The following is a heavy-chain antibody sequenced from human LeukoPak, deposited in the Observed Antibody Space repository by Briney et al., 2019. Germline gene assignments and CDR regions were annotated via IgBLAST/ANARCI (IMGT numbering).Heavy chain of an antibody. D-gene: IGHD3-16*01. CDR3: AKENYGAPEY. J-gene: IGHJ4*02. CDR2: ISYDGSNK. Sequence: GGSLRLSCAASGFTFSSYAMSWVRQAPGKGLEWVAVISYDGSNKYYADSVKGRFTISRDNSKNTLYLQMNSLRAEDTAVYYCAKENYGAPEYWGQGTLVTVSS. V-gene: IGHV3-30*18. CDR1: GFTFSSYA.